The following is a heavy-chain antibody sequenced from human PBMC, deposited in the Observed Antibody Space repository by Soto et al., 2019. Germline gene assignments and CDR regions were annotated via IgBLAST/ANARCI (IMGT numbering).Heavy chain of an antibody. J-gene: IGHJ5*02. D-gene: IGHD6-13*01. Sequence: GASVKVSCKASGYTFTSYGISWVRQAPGQGLEWMGWISDYKGNTNYAQKLQGRVTMTTDTSTSTAYMELRSLRSDDTAVYYCARLVRRAAAGTEYNWFDPWGQGTLVTSPQ. V-gene: IGHV1-18*01. CDR3: ARLVRRAAAGTEYNWFDP. CDR2: ISDYKGNT. CDR1: GYTFTSYG.